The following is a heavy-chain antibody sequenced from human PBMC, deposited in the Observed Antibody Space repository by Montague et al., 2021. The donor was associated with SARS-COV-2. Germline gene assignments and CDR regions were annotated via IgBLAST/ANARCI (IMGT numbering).Heavy chain of an antibody. V-gene: IGHV4-39*01. Sequence: SETLSLTCTVSGGSISSSSYYWGWIRQPPGKGLEWIGSIYYSGSTYYNPSLKSRVTISVDTPKNQFSLKLSSVTAADTAVYYCARQGPLFSWFDPWGQGTLVTVSS. D-gene: IGHD3-10*02. CDR3: ARQGPLFSWFDP. CDR2: IYYSGST. CDR1: GGSISSSSYY. J-gene: IGHJ5*02.